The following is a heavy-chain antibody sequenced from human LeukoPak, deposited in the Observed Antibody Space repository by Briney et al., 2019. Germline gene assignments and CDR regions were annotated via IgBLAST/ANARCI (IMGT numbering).Heavy chain of an antibody. CDR1: GFTFSSYE. D-gene: IGHD5-18*01. Sequence: GGSLRLSCAASGFTFSSYEMNWVRQAPGKGLEWVSYISSSGSTIYYADSVKGRFSISRDNTQNSLSLRMNSLRAEDTAVYYCASRGYSYGYEWGQGTLVTVSS. V-gene: IGHV3-48*03. CDR2: ISSSGSTI. J-gene: IGHJ4*02. CDR3: ASRGYSYGYE.